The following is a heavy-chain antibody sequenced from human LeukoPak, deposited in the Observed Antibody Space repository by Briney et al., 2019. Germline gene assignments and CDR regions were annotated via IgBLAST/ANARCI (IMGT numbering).Heavy chain of an antibody. V-gene: IGHV3-33*08. CDR2: LWYDGSNK. Sequence: PGGSLRLSCSASGFTFSSYAMHWVRQAPGKGLEWVAVLWYDGSNKYYADSVKGRFTISRDNSKNTLYLQMNSLRAEDTAVYYCARVKGSGSYYPTDYWGQGTLVTVSS. D-gene: IGHD3-10*01. J-gene: IGHJ4*02. CDR3: ARVKGSGSYYPTDY. CDR1: GFTFSSYA.